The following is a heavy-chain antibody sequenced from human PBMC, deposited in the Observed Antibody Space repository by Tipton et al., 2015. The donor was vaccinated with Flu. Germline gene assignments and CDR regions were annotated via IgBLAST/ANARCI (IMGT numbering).Heavy chain of an antibody. J-gene: IGHJ4*02. CDR1: EFNLRSHW. Sequence: GSLRLSCAASEFNLRSHWMHWVRLVPGQGLVWVSRIDRDGSRTGYAESVKGRFTISRDNAENMLYLQMESLRAEDTAIYFCAREYYDFWSGYYLDSWGQGTQVTVSS. D-gene: IGHD3-3*01. CDR3: AREYYDFWSGYYLDS. V-gene: IGHV3-74*01. CDR2: IDRDGSRT.